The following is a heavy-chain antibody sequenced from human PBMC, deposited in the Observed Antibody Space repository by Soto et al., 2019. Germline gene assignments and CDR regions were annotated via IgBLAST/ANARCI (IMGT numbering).Heavy chain of an antibody. J-gene: IGHJ5*02. CDR1: GYRCTSYW. V-gene: IGHV5-51*01. Sequence: GESLKISGRTSGYRCTSYWIAWVRQMPGKGLEWMGIIFPSDSDTRYSPSFQGQVTISADRSTSTVFLQWASLKASDTAVYFCARKDKSGYFNWFDPWGQGTLVPVSS. CDR3: ARKDKSGYFNWFDP. D-gene: IGHD3-22*01. CDR2: IFPSDSDT.